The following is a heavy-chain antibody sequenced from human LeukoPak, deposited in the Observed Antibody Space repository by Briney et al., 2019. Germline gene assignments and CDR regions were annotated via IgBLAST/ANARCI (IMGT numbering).Heavy chain of an antibody. J-gene: IGHJ4*02. Sequence: GASVKVSCKASGYTFTSYDINWVRQATGQGLEWMGWMNPNSGNTGYAQKFQGRVTITRNTSISTAYMELSSLRSEDTAVYYCARDPLWFGELSGGNYYFDYWDQGTLVTVSS. D-gene: IGHD3-10*01. CDR1: GYTFTSYD. V-gene: IGHV1-8*03. CDR3: ARDPLWFGELSGGNYYFDY. CDR2: MNPNSGNT.